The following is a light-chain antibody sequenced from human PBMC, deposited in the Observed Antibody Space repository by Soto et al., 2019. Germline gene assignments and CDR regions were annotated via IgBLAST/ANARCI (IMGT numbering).Light chain of an antibody. CDR2: GAS. Sequence: EIVMTQSPATLSVSRGESATLSCRASQSVSSNLAWFQQKPGQAPRLLIYGASTRATGIPATFSGSGSGTDFTLTISSLQSEDFAVYYCQQYYSWPLTFGGGTKVEIK. CDR3: QQYYSWPLT. V-gene: IGKV3-15*01. CDR1: QSVSSN. J-gene: IGKJ4*01.